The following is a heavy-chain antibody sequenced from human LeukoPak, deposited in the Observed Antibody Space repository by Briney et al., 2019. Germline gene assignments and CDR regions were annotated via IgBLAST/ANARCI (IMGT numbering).Heavy chain of an antibody. CDR2: ISGSGDTT. CDR3: AKEGPAYDILTGHYYYYSMDV. CDR1: GFTFSSYA. V-gene: IGHV3-23*01. D-gene: IGHD3-9*01. Sequence: GGSLRLSCAASGFTFSSYAMSWVRQVPGKGLEWVSAISGSGDTTYYADSVKGRLTISRDNSKNTLYLQMNSLRAEDTAIYYCAKEGPAYDILTGHYYYYSMDVWGKETTVTVSS. J-gene: IGHJ6*04.